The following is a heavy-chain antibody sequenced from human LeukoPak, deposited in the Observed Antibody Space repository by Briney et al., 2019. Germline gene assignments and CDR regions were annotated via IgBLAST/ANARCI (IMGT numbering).Heavy chain of an antibody. V-gene: IGHV3-66*01. J-gene: IGHJ4*02. CDR2: IYSGGST. Sequence: PGGSLRLSCAASGFTVSSNYMSWVRQAPGKGLEWVSVIYSGGSTYYADSVKGRFTISRDNSKNTLYLQINSLRAEDTAVYYCARGGSYRWHLPDYWGQGTLVTVSS. CDR3: ARGGSYRWHLPDY. D-gene: IGHD3-10*01. CDR1: GFTVSSNY.